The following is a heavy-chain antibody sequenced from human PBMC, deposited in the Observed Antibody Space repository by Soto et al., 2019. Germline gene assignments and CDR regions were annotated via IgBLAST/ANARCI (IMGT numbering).Heavy chain of an antibody. CDR1: GFIFSSYA. D-gene: IGHD3-22*01. Sequence: WVSLRLSCTVSGFIFSSYAINWVRQAPGKGLEWVSYISGSGTTIYYADSVKGRFTISRDYAKSSLYLQMNSLRAEDTAMYYCASFSRMADGYYWGQGILGTVSS. J-gene: IGHJ4*02. V-gene: IGHV3-48*01. CDR2: ISGSGTTI. CDR3: ASFSRMADGYY.